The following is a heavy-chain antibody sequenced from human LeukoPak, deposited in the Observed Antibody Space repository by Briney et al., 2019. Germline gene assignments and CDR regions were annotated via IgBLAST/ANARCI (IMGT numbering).Heavy chain of an antibody. CDR3: ARAYVWEEQYYFDY. J-gene: IGHJ4*02. D-gene: IGHD3-16*01. CDR2: IYYSGST. V-gene: IGHV4-30-4*01. Sequence: SETLSLTCTVSGGSISSGDYYWSWIRQPPGKGLEWIGYIYYSGSTYYNPSLKSRVTISVDTSKNQFSLKLSSVTAADTAVYYCARAYVWEEQYYFDYWGQGTLVTVSS. CDR1: GGSISSGDYY.